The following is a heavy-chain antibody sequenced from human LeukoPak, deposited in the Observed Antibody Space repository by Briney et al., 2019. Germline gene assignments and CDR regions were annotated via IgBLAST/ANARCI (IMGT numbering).Heavy chain of an antibody. J-gene: IGHJ4*02. CDR2: ISSNGGST. V-gene: IGHV3-64*01. CDR3: ARVRPFYYGSGSYLGRELDY. D-gene: IGHD3-10*01. CDR1: GFTFSDYG. Sequence: PGRSLRLSCEASGFTFSDYGLHWVRQAPGKGLEYVSAISSNGGSTYYANSVKGRFTISRDNSKNTLYLQMGSLRAEDMAVYYCARVRPFYYGSGSYLGRELDYWGQGTLVTVSS.